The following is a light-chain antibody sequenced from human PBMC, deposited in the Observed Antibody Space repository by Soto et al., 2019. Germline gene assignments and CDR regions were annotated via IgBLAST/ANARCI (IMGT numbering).Light chain of an antibody. CDR1: QSVSNN. CDR3: QQYNNWPYT. J-gene: IGKJ2*01. V-gene: IGKV3-15*01. Sequence: EIVMTQSPATLSVSPGERATLSCRASQSVSNNLAWYQQKRGQAPRLLIYVASTRATGIPARFSGSGSGTEFTLTISSLQSEDFAVYYCQQYNNWPYTFGQGTNLEIK. CDR2: VAS.